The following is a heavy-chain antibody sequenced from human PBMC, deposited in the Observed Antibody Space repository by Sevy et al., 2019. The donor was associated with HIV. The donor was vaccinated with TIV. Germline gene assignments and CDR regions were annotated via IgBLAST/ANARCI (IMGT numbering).Heavy chain of an antibody. J-gene: IGHJ6*03. CDR3: AREQDCSSSLHYYLDV. Sequence: ASVKVSCKTSGFTFSDHAFSWVRQAPGQGLEWMGGINPIFDTENYAQKLQGRVTITADESTSTVYMELTSLKAEDTAIYYCAREQDCSSSLHYYLDVWGKGTTVTVSS. CDR2: INPIFDTE. CDR1: GFTFSDHA. D-gene: IGHD6-6*01. V-gene: IGHV1-69*13.